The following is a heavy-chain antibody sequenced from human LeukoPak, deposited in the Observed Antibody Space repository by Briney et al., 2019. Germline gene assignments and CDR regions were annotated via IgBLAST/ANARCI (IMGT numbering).Heavy chain of an antibody. J-gene: IGHJ3*02. D-gene: IGHD3-10*01. Sequence: GGSLRLSCAASGFTFSSYAMHWVRQAPGKGLEWVAVISYDGSNKYYADSVKGRFTISRDNSKNTLYLQMNSLRAEDTAVYYCARDLWSGELYGAFDIWGQGTMVTVSS. V-gene: IGHV3-30-3*01. CDR3: ARDLWSGELYGAFDI. CDR1: GFTFSSYA. CDR2: ISYDGSNK.